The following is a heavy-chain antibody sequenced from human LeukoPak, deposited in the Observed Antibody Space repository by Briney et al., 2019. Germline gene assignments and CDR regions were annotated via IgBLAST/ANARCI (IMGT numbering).Heavy chain of an antibody. J-gene: IGHJ6*03. D-gene: IGHD2-8*01. CDR1: GYSISSGYY. CDR3: AREVGGYCTNGVCSLDYYYYMDV. CDR2: IYHSGST. Sequence: SETLSLTCTVSGYSISSGYYWGWIRQPPGKGLEWIGSIYHSGSTYYNPSLKSRVTISVDTSKNQFSLKLSSVTAADTAVYYCAREVGGYCTNGVCSLDYYYYMDVWGKGTTVTVSS. V-gene: IGHV4-38-2*02.